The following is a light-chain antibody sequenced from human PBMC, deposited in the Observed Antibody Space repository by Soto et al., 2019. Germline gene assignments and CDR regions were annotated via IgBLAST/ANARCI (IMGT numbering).Light chain of an antibody. CDR3: QQYYSTPFA. CDR2: WAS. J-gene: IGKJ4*01. Sequence: DIVITQCPDSLAVTLCEMATINCKSSLSVLYSSNNKNYLAWYQQKPGQPPKLLIYWASTRESGVPDRFSGSGSGTDFTLTISSLQAEDVAVYYCQQYYSTPFAFGGGTKVDVK. CDR1: LSVLYSSNNKNY. V-gene: IGKV4-1*01.